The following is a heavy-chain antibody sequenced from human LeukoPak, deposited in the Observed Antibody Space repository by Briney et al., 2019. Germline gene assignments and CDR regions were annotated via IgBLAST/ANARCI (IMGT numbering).Heavy chain of an antibody. CDR3: ARDHGNYYSGMDV. J-gene: IGHJ6*02. V-gene: IGHV3-13*04. CDR2: IATAGDT. Sequence: PGGSLRLSCAASAFTFSSYDMHWVRQAAGKGLEWVAAIATAGDTYYSGSVKGRFTISRENAKNSLYLQMNSLRAGDTAVYYCARDHGNYYSGMDVWGQGTTVTVSS. D-gene: IGHD1-14*01. CDR1: AFTFSSYD.